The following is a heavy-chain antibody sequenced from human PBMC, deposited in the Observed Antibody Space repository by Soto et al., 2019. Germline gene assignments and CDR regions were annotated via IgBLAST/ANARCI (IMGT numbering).Heavy chain of an antibody. J-gene: IGHJ4*02. Sequence: QVQLRESGPGLVKPSQTLSLTCTVSGGSISNDKYYWTWIRQLPGKGLEWIGYSYYSGSTYYNPSLKSRFSISVDTSKNQFALKLSSVTAADTAVYYCVATTVTTISLDYWGQGTLVTVSS. V-gene: IGHV4-31*03. CDR3: VATTVTTISLDY. CDR1: GGSISNDKYY. D-gene: IGHD4-17*01. CDR2: SYYSGST.